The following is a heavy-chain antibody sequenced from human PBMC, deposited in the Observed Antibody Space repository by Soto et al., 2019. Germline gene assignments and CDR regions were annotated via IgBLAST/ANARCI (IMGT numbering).Heavy chain of an antibody. V-gene: IGHV1-8*02. Sequence: ASVKVSCKASGYTFTSYGISWVRQATGQGLEWMGWMNPNSGNAGYAQKFQGRVTMTRYTSISTAYMELSSLRSEDTAVYYFARTLGRRVLRYFDWSGHDAFDIWGQGTMVTVSS. CDR2: MNPNSGNA. J-gene: IGHJ3*02. CDR1: GYTFTSYG. CDR3: ARTLGRRVLRYFDWSGHDAFDI. D-gene: IGHD3-9*01.